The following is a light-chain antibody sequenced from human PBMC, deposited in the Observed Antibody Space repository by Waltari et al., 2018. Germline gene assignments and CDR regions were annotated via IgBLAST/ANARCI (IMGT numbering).Light chain of an antibody. CDR2: WAS. V-gene: IGKV4-1*01. CDR3: HQYYTTPPS. CDR1: QSVLYSNNKNY. J-gene: IGKJ4*01. Sequence: DIVMTQSPDSLAVSLGERATINCKSSQSVLYSNNKNYLAWDQQKPGQPPKLLIYWASTRESGVPDRFSGSGSGTDFTLTISSLQAEDVAVYYCHQYYTTPPSFGGGTKVEIK.